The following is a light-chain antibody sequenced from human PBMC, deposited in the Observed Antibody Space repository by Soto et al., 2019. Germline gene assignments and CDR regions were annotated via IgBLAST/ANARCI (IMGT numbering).Light chain of an antibody. Sequence: DILLTQSPSFLSTSVGDRVTIACRASQGINSYLAWYQQKPGKAPNLLIYAASTLQSGVPSRFSGSGSGTDFPLTISSLQPEDFATYHCQQINDYPITFGQGTRLEIK. CDR1: QGINSY. CDR2: AAS. CDR3: QQINDYPIT. J-gene: IGKJ5*01. V-gene: IGKV1-9*01.